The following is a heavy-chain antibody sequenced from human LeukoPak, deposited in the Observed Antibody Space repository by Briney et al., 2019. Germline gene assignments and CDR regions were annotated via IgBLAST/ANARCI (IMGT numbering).Heavy chain of an antibody. CDR2: ISSSGSTI. Sequence: GGSLRLSCAASGFIFSKYAMSWVRQAPGKGLEWVSYISSSGSTIYYADSVKGRVTISRDNAKNSLYLQMNSLRAEDTAVYSCAELGITMIGGVWGKGTTVTISS. D-gene: IGHD3-10*02. V-gene: IGHV3-48*03. CDR3: AELGITMIGGV. CDR1: GFIFSKYA. J-gene: IGHJ6*04.